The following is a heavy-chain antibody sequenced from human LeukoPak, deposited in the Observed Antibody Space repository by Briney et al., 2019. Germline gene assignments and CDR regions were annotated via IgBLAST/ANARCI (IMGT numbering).Heavy chain of an antibody. Sequence: PGGSLRLSCAASGFTFSRFYMSWFRQAPGKGLEWVANINQDGSGKYYVDSVKGRFTVSRDNAEKSLYLQMNSLRPEDTATYYCASIYEGGSYPRGPDYWSQGTLFTVSS. CDR3: ASIYEGGSYPRGPDY. J-gene: IGHJ4*02. CDR2: INQDGSGK. D-gene: IGHD2-15*01. CDR1: GFTFSRFY. V-gene: IGHV3-7*01.